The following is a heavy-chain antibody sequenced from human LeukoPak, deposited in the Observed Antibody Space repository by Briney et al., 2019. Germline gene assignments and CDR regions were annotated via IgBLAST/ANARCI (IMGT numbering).Heavy chain of an antibody. CDR3: ARDEGGSYNYF. D-gene: IGHD1-26*01. Sequence: GGSLRLSCAVSGFTFSTYWMSWVRQAPGKGLEWVANINKDGSDKYYVASVKGRFTISRDNAKNSLNLQMNSLRAEDTAVYYCARDEGGSYNYFWGQGTLVTVSS. J-gene: IGHJ4*02. CDR1: GFTFSTYW. CDR2: INKDGSDK. V-gene: IGHV3-7*01.